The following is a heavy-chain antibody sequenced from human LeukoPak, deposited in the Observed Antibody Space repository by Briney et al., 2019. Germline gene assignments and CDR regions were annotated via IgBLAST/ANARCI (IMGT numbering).Heavy chain of an antibody. D-gene: IGHD6-19*01. V-gene: IGHV3-48*03. Sequence: PGGSLRLSCAASGFTFSGYEMNWVRQAPGKGLEWVSYISSSGSTIYYADSVKGRFTISRDNAKNSLYLQMNSLRAEDTAVYYCARDPIAVSRGAFDIWGQGTMVTVSS. CDR2: ISSSGSTI. J-gene: IGHJ3*02. CDR3: ARDPIAVSRGAFDI. CDR1: GFTFSGYE.